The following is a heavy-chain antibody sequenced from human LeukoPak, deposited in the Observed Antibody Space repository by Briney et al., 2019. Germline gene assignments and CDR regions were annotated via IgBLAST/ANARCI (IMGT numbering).Heavy chain of an antibody. CDR1: GFTFSNYD. J-gene: IGHJ4*02. V-gene: IGHV1-8*01. CDR3: ARGTALSSPLEY. CDR2: LNPKSGDT. D-gene: IGHD2-21*02. Sequence: GASVKVSCKASGFTFSNYDINWVRQAPGQGLEWMGWLNPKSGDTGYAQKFRGRVAMTRNTSITTAYMDVSSLTSEDTAVYYCARGTALSSPLEYWGQGTLVTVSS.